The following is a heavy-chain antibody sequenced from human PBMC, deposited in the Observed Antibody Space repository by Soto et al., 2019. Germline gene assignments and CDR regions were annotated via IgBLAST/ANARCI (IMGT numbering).Heavy chain of an antibody. D-gene: IGHD6-13*01. J-gene: IGHJ4*02. CDR3: ARDGAYSSSWYEYYFDY. V-gene: IGHV3-21*01. CDR1: GFTFSGYS. CDR2: ISSSSSYI. Sequence: GGSLRLSCAASGFTFSGYSMNWVRQAPGKGLEWVSSISSSSSYIYYADSVKGRFTISRDNAKNSLYLQMNSLRAEDTAVYYCARDGAYSSSWYEYYFDYWGQGTLVTVSS.